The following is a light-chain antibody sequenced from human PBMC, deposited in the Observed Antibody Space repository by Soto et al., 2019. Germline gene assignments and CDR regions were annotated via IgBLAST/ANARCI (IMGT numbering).Light chain of an antibody. CDR3: QQHGSSPWT. V-gene: IGKV3-20*01. Sequence: EIVLTQSPGTLSLSPGERATLSCRARQSVSSSYLAWYQQRPGQAPRLLVYGASIRATGIPDRFSGSGSGTDFTLTISRLQPEDVSVYYCQQHGSSPWTFGQGTKVDIK. CDR1: QSVSSSY. J-gene: IGKJ1*01. CDR2: GAS.